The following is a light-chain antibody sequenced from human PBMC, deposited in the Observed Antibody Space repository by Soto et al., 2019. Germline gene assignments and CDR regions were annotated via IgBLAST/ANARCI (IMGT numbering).Light chain of an antibody. CDR1: QSVSSSY. J-gene: IGKJ1*01. CDR2: GAS. Sequence: EIVLTQSPSTRSLSAVETAALSFKGSQSVSSSYLAWYQQKPGQAPRLLIYGASSRATGIPDRFSGSGSGTDFTLTISRLEPEDFAVYYCQQYGSSPETFGQGTKVDI. V-gene: IGKV3-20*01. CDR3: QQYGSSPET.